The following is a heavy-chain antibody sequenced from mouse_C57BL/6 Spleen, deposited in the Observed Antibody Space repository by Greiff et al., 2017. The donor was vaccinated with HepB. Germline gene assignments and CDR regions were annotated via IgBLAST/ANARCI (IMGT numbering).Heavy chain of an antibody. V-gene: IGHV1-50*01. D-gene: IGHD1-1*01. J-gene: IGHJ1*03. CDR3: ARPTVVARWYFDV. CDR1: GYTFTSYW. CDR2: IDPSDSYT. Sequence: VQLQQSGAELVKPGASVKLSCKASGYTFTSYWMQWVKQRPGQGLEWIGEIDPSDSYTNYNQKFKGKATLTVDTSSSTAYMQLSSLTSEDSAVYYCARPTVVARWYFDVWGTGTTVTVSS.